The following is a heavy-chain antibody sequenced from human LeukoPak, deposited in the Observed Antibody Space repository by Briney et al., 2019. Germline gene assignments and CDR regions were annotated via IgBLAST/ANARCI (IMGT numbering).Heavy chain of an antibody. V-gene: IGHV1-69*13. Sequence: SVKVSCKASGGTFSSYAISWVRQAPGQGLEWMGGIIPIFGTANYAQKFQGRVTITADESTSTAYMELSSLRSEDTAVYHCAREGYSSSWSYNWFDPWGQGTLVTVSS. CDR3: AREGYSSSWSYNWFDP. CDR1: GGTFSSYA. J-gene: IGHJ5*02. D-gene: IGHD6-13*01. CDR2: IIPIFGTA.